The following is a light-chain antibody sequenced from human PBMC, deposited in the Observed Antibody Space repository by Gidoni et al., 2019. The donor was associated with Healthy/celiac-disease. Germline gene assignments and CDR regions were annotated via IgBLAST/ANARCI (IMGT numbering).Light chain of an antibody. J-gene: IGKJ4*01. CDR2: DAS. V-gene: IGKV1-33*01. Sequence: DIQMTQSPSSLSASVGDRVTITCQASQDISNYLNWYQQKPGKATKLLIYDASNLETGVPSRFSGSGSGTDFTFTISSLQPEDIATYYCQQYDNHPLTFGGGTKVEIK. CDR1: QDISNY. CDR3: QQYDNHPLT.